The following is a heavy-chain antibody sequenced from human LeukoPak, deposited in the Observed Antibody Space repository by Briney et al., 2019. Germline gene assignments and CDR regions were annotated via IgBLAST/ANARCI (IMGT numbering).Heavy chain of an antibody. Sequence: GESLKISCKGSGYSFTSYWIGWVRPMSGKGLEWMGSIYPGDSDTRYSPSFQGQVTISADKSISTAYLQWSSLKASDTAMYYCARHRDGDYIDYWGQGTLVTVSS. V-gene: IGHV5-51*01. CDR2: IYPGDSDT. CDR1: GYSFTSYW. CDR3: ARHRDGDYIDY. D-gene: IGHD4-17*01. J-gene: IGHJ4*02.